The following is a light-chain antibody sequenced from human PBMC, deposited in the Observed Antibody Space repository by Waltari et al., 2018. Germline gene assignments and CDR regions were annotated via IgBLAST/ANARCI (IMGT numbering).Light chain of an antibody. CDR3: QQYGSSPLT. Sequence: IVLTQSPGTLSLSPGERATLSCRASQSVPYRYLAWYQQRPGQAARLPIYGATSRATGIPDRFSGGGSGTDFTLSISRLEPEDFAVYYCQQYGSSPLTFGGGTKVEIE. J-gene: IGKJ4*01. CDR2: GAT. V-gene: IGKV3-20*01. CDR1: QSVPYRY.